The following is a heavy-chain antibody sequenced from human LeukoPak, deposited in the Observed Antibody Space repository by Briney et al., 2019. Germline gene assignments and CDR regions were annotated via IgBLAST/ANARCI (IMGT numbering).Heavy chain of an antibody. J-gene: IGHJ4*02. CDR3: ARGPPLAYYGTGGYYFFDY. CDR2: VNHSEST. V-gene: IGHV4-34*01. Sequence: SETLSLTCAVYGESFSGYFWTWIRQPPGKGLEWIGEVNHSESTNYSPSLKSRVTISVDTSRNQFSLKLSSVTAADTAVYYCARGPPLAYYGTGGYYFFDYWGQGILVTVSS. D-gene: IGHD3-22*01. CDR1: GESFSGYF.